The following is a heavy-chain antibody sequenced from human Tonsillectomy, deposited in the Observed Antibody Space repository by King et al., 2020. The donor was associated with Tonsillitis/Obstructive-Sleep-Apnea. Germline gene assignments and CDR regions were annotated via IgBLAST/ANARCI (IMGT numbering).Heavy chain of an antibody. CDR3: AKVGRDYVWGSSVRREYDY. J-gene: IGHJ4*02. D-gene: IGHD3-16*01. V-gene: IGHV3-23*04. CDR2: ISGSGGST. CDR1: GFTFSSYA. Sequence: VQLVESGGGLVQPGGSLRLSCAASGFTFSSYAMSWVRQAPGKGLEWVSAISGSGGSTYYADSVKGRFTISRDNSKNTLYLQMNSLRAEDTAVYYCAKVGRDYVWGSSVRREYDYWGQGTLVTVSS.